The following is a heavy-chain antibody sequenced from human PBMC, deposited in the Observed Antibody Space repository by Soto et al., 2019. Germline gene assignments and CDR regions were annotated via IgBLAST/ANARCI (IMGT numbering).Heavy chain of an antibody. J-gene: IGHJ5*02. CDR3: ARQPRNYGDYLSGWFDP. Sequence: QVQLVQSGAEVKKPGASVKVSCKASGYTFTSYAMHWVRQAPGQRLEWMGWINAGNGNTKYSQKFLGRVTITRDTSASTAYMELSSLRSEDTAVYYCARQPRNYGDYLSGWFDPWGQGTLVTVSS. CDR2: INAGNGNT. CDR1: GYTFTSYA. D-gene: IGHD4-17*01. V-gene: IGHV1-3*01.